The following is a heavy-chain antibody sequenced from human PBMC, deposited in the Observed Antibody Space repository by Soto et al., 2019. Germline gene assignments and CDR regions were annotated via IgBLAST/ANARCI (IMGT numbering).Heavy chain of an antibody. CDR2: IHYSGGT. CDR3: VIGRQSSNRPHALYI. D-gene: IGHD2-8*01. CDR1: GGSIASYY. J-gene: IGHJ3*02. V-gene: IGHV4-59*01. Sequence: SDTLSLTCTVAGGSIASYYWTCIRQPPEKGLEWIGYIHYSGGTDYNPSLKSRVTIPVDTSKSQFSLKVNPLTVANTPVYYCVIGRQSSNRPHALYIWRPGTMVTVSS.